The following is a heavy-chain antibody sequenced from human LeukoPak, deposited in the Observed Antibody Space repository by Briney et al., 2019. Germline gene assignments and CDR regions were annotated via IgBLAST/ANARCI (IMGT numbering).Heavy chain of an antibody. V-gene: IGHV3-33*01. CDR3: ARMYSSGWYPTR. Sequence: GGSLRLSCAASGFTFSSYGMHWVRQAPGKGLEWVAVIWYDGSNKYYADSVKGRFTISRDNSKNTLYLQMNSLRAEDTAVYYCARMYSSGWYPTRWGQGTLVTVSS. D-gene: IGHD6-19*01. J-gene: IGHJ4*02. CDR2: IWYDGSNK. CDR1: GFTFSSYG.